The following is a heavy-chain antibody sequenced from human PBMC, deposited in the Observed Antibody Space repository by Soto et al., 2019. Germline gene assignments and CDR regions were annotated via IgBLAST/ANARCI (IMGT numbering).Heavy chain of an antibody. CDR3: ARGGMATPQAFDI. CDR2: ISGSGGST. J-gene: IGHJ3*02. Sequence: GGSLRLSCAASGFTFSSYAMSWVRQAPGKGLEWVSAISGSGGSTYYADSVKGRFTISRDNSKNTLYLQMNSLRAEDTAVYYCARGGMATPQAFDIWGQGTMVTVSS. D-gene: IGHD5-12*01. CDR1: GFTFSSYA. V-gene: IGHV3-23*01.